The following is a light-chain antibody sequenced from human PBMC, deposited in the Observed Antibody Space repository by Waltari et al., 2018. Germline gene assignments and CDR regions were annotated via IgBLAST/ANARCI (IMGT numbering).Light chain of an antibody. V-gene: IGKV4-1*01. CDR1: LSILHSSENKNQ. J-gene: IGKJ3*01. Sequence: DIVMTQPPDSLSVSLGERATLNCKSSLSILHSSENKNQLCWYQQKSGQSPKLLIYGASTRESGVPDRFSGSGSGTDFTLTISSLQTEDVAVYYCQQYYSTPFTFGPGTKVDIK. CDR3: QQYYSTPFT. CDR2: GAS.